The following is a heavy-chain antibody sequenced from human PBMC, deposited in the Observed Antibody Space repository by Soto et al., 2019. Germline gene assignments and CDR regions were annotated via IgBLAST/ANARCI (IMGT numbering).Heavy chain of an antibody. V-gene: IGHV1-69*01. J-gene: IGHJ6*02. CDR1: GGTFSSYA. Sequence: QVQLGQSGAEVKKPGSSVKVSCKASGGTFSSYAIGWVRQAPGQGLEWMGGIIPIFGTANYAQKFQGRVTITADESTSTAYMELSSLRSEDTAVYYCARGGSIAARLVGYYYYGMDVWGQGTTVTVSS. CDR2: IIPIFGTA. D-gene: IGHD6-6*01. CDR3: ARGGSIAARLVGYYYYGMDV.